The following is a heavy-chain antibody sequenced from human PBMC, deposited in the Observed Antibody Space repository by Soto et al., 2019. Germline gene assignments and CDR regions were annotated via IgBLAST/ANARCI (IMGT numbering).Heavy chain of an antibody. CDR3: AGVFRYAGYYYGMDV. J-gene: IGHJ6*02. V-gene: IGHV1-69*13. CDR1: GGTFSSYA. Sequence: GASVKVSCKASGGTFSSYAISWVRQAPGQGLEWMGGIIPIFGTANYAQKFQGRVTITADESTSTAYMELSSLRSEDTAVYYCAGVFRYAGYYYGMDVWAKGPRSPSP. CDR2: IIPIFGTA. D-gene: IGHD3-10*01.